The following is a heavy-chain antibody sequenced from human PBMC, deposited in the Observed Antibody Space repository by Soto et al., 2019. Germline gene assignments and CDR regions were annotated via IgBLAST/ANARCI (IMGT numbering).Heavy chain of an antibody. CDR1: GGSISSGGYY. Sequence: QVQLQESGPGRVKPSQTLSPTCTVSGGSISSGGYYWSCIRQHPGKGLEWIGYIYYSGSTYYNPSLKSRVTISVDTSKNQFSLKLSSVTAADTAVYYCAIATYCDILTGQCYFDYWGQGTLVTVSS. J-gene: IGHJ4*02. D-gene: IGHD3-9*01. V-gene: IGHV4-31*03. CDR3: AIATYCDILTGQCYFDY. CDR2: IYYSGST.